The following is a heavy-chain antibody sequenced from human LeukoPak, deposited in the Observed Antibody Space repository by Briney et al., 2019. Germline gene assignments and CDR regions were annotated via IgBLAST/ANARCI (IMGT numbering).Heavy chain of an antibody. CDR1: GGSFRGYY. J-gene: IGHJ6*02. CDR3: ARENKNGMDV. V-gene: IGHV4-34*01. CDR2: INHSGST. Sequence: SETLSLTCAVYGGSFRGYYWSWIRQPPGKGLEWIGEINHSGSTNYNPSLKSRVTISVDTSKNQFSLKLSSVTAADTAVYYCARENKNGMDVWGQGTTVTVSS.